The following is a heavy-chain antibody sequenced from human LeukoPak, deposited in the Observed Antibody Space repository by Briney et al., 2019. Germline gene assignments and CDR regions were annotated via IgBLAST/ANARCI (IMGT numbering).Heavy chain of an antibody. D-gene: IGHD1-1*01. J-gene: IGHJ5*02. CDR2: ISSNGGST. CDR3: ARGALPGTTGGGFDP. CDR1: GFTFSSYA. V-gene: IGHV3-64*01. Sequence: PGGSLRLSCAASGFTFSSYAMHWVRQAPGKGLEYVSAISSNGGSTYYANSVKGRFTISRDNSKNTLYLQMGSLRAEDMAVYYCARGALPGTTGGGFDPWGQGTLVTVSS.